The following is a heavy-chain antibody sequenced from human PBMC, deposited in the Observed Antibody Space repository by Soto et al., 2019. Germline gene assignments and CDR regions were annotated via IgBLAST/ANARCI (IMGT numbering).Heavy chain of an antibody. V-gene: IGHV4-59*01. J-gene: IGHJ4*02. D-gene: IGHD6-13*01. CDR3: ARGRSTGYSSSWYYFDY. CDR1: GGSISSYY. Sequence: PSETLSLTCTVSGGSISSYYWRWIRHPPGKGLEWIGYIYYSGSTNYNPSLKSRVTISVDTSKNQFSLKLSSVTAADTAVYYCARGRSTGYSSSWYYFDYWGQGTLVTVSS. CDR2: IYYSGST.